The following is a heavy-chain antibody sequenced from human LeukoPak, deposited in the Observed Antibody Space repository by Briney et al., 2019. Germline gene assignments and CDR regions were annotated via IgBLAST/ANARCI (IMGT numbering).Heavy chain of an antibody. D-gene: IGHD6-19*01. Sequence: SETLSLTCTVSGGSISSYYWSWIRQPPGKGLEWIGYIYYSGSTYYNPSLKSRVTISVDTSKNQFSLKLSSVTAADTAVYYCARCIAVAGYYYYGMDVWGQGTTVTVSS. CDR1: GGSISSYY. J-gene: IGHJ6*02. V-gene: IGHV4-59*01. CDR3: ARCIAVAGYYYYGMDV. CDR2: IYYSGST.